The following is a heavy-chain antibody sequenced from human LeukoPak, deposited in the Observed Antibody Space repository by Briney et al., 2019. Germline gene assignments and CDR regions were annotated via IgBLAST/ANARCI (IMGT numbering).Heavy chain of an antibody. CDR3: ARVIAAAAHYYYYYYMDV. CDR2: IYYSGST. CDR1: GGSISSSSYY. D-gene: IGHD6-13*01. V-gene: IGHV4-39*01. J-gene: IGHJ6*03. Sequence: SETLSLTCTVSGGSISSSSYYWGWIRQPPGKGLEWIGSIYYSGSTYYNPSLKSRVTISVDTSKNQFSLKLSSVTAADTAVYYCARVIAAAAHYYYYYYMDVWGKGTTVTVSS.